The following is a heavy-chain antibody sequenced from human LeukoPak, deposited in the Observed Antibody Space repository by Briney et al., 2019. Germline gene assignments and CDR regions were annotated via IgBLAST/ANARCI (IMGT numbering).Heavy chain of an antibody. CDR2: IYHSGST. CDR1: GYSISSGYY. Sequence: SETLSLTCTVSGYSISSGYYWGWIRQPPGQGLEWIGSIYHSGSTYYNPSLKSRVTISVDTSKNQFSLKLSSVTAADTAVYYCARGVPWVFWSGYSPLNYFDYWGQGTLVTVSS. J-gene: IGHJ4*02. CDR3: ARGVPWVFWSGYSPLNYFDY. V-gene: IGHV4-38-2*02. D-gene: IGHD3-3*01.